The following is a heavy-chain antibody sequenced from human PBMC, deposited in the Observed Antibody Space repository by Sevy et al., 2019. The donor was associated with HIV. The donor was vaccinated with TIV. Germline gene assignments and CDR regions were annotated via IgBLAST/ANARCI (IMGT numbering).Heavy chain of an antibody. J-gene: IGHJ4*02. CDR1: GYTLTELS. Sequence: ASVKVSCKVSGYTLTELSMHWVRQAPGKGLEWMGGFDPEDGETIYAQKFQGRVTMTEDTSTDTAYMELSSLRSEDTAVYYCAKERRSGYYFGTVIDYWGQGTLVTVSS. V-gene: IGHV1-24*01. CDR2: FDPEDGET. D-gene: IGHD3-22*01. CDR3: AKERRSGYYFGTVIDY.